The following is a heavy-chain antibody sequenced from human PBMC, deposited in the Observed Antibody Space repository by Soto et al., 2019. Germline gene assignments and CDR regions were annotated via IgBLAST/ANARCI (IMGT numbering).Heavy chain of an antibody. CDR3: ARKVGLVVASRKNWFDP. V-gene: IGHV4-59*12. J-gene: IGHJ5*02. D-gene: IGHD3-22*01. CDR1: GGSISSYY. Sequence: ASETLSLTCTVSGGSISSYYWSWIRQLPGKGLEWIGYIYYSGSTNYNPSLKSRVTISVDTSKNQFSLKLSSVTAADTAVYYCARKVGLVVASRKNWFDPWGQGTLVTVSS. CDR2: IYYSGST.